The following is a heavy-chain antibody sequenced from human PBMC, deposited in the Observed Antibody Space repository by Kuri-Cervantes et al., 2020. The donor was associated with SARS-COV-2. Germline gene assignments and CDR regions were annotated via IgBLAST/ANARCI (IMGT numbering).Heavy chain of an antibody. CDR1: GDSISSHY. CDR3: ARGPVVVVAATNWLDP. D-gene: IGHD2-15*01. J-gene: IGHJ5*02. CDR2: IYYSGSA. Sequence: SQTLSLTSTVSGDSISSHYWSWIRQTPGKGLEWIGYIYYSGSANYNRSLKSRVTISVDTSKNQFSLNLTSVTAADTAVYYCARGPVVVVAATNWLDPWGQGTLVTVSS. V-gene: IGHV4-59*11.